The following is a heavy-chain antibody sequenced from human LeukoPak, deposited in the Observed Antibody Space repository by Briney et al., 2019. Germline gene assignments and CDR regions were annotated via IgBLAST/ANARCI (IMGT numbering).Heavy chain of an antibody. Sequence: TGRSLRLSCAASGSTFSSYGMHWLRQAPGKGLEWVAVISYDGSHKYYADSVKGRFTISRDNSKNTLYLQMNSLRAEDTAVYYCATGIYYYDSSGYSSFDYWGQGTLVTVSS. J-gene: IGHJ4*02. D-gene: IGHD3-22*01. CDR2: ISYDGSHK. V-gene: IGHV3-30*03. CDR3: ATGIYYYDSSGYSSFDY. CDR1: GSTFSSYG.